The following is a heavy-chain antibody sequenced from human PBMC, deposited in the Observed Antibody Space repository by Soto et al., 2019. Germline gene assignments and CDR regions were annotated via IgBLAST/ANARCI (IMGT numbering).Heavy chain of an antibody. CDR1: GGSIGSGGYY. CDR2: IYYSGIT. V-gene: IGHV4-31*03. J-gene: IGHJ4*02. Sequence: SETLSLTCTVSGGSIGSGGYYWSWIRQHPGKGLEWIGYIYYSGITYYNPSLKSRVTISVDTSKNQFSLKLSSVTAADTAVYYCARSPGYYFDYWGQGTMVTVYS. CDR3: ARSPGYYFDY.